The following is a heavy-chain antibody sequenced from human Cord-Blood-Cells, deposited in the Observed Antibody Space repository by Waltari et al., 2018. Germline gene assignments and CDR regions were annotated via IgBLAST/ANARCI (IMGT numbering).Heavy chain of an antibody. CDR1: GFPFSSYW. CDR3: ARDGIDCWSGFDY. J-gene: IGHJ4*02. V-gene: IGHV3-7*01. Sequence: EVQLVESGGGLVQPGGSLRLSCAASGFPFSSYWMSWVRQAPGKGLEWVANIKQDGSEKYYVDSVKGRFTISRDNAKNSLYLQMNSLRAEDTAVYYCARDGIDCWSGFDYWGQGTQVTVSS. CDR2: IKQDGSEK. D-gene: IGHD3-3*01.